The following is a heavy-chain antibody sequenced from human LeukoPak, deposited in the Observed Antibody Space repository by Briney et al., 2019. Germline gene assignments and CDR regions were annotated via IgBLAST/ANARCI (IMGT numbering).Heavy chain of an antibody. J-gene: IGHJ6*04. V-gene: IGHV3-7*01. CDR2: IKQDGSEK. Sequence: GGSLRLSCAASGFTFSNYWMSWVRQSPGKGLEWVANIKQDGSEKYYVDSVKGRFTISRDNAKNSLYLQMNSLRAEDTAVYYCARDNGRMDVWGKGTTVTVSS. CDR3: ARDNGRMDV. CDR1: GFTFSNYW.